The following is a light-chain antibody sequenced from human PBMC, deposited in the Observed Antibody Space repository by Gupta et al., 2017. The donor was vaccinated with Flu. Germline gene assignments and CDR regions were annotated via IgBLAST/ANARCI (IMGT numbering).Light chain of an antibody. CDR3: QHKNYWPGA. J-gene: IGKJ1*01. CDR1: QSVRSS. Sequence: PGTQSVSRGVSATLSCSARQSVRSSLEWYQQKPGQPPRHLIYGASTRANGFPARFSGSGYGTEFTLTVSGRQSEDFAVYYCQHKNYWPGAFGQGTKVEIK. CDR2: GAS. V-gene: IGKV3-15*01.